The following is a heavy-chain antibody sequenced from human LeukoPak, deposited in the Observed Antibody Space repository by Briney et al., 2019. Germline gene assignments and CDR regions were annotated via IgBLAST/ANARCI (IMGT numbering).Heavy chain of an antibody. CDR1: GLIFSNYW. CDR3: EAYGSV. V-gene: IGHV3-7*03. J-gene: IGHJ4*02. CDR2: IKEDGSET. D-gene: IGHD3-10*01. Sequence: GSLRLSCAASGLIFSNYWMTWVRQAPGKGLEWVANIKEDGSETYYVDSVKGRSTISRDNDKNTLYLQMNSLRAEDTAVYYCEAYGSVWGQGTLVIVSS.